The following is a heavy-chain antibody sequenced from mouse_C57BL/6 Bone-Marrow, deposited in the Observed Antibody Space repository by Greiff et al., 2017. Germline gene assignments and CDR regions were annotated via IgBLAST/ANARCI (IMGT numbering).Heavy chain of an antibody. Sequence: QVQLQQPGAELVRPGTSVKLSCKASGYTFTSYWMHWVKQRPGQGLEWIGVIDPSDSYTNYNQKFKGKATLTVDTSSSTAYMQLSSLTSEDSAVYYCARWWLLSFDYWGQGTTLTVSS. J-gene: IGHJ2*01. CDR2: IDPSDSYT. CDR1: GYTFTSYW. CDR3: ARWWLLSFDY. V-gene: IGHV1-59*01. D-gene: IGHD2-3*01.